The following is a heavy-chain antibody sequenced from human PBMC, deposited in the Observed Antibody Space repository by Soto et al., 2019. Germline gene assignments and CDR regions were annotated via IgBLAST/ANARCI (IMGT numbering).Heavy chain of an antibody. D-gene: IGHD2-15*01. Sequence: SETLSLTCTVSGGSISSGGYYWSWIRQHPGKGLEWIGYIYYSGSTYYNPSLKSRVTISVDTSKNQFSLKLSSVTAADTAVYYCAREDSQVPYNWFDPWGQGTLVTVSS. CDR1: GGSISSGGYY. V-gene: IGHV4-31*03. CDR2: IYYSGST. J-gene: IGHJ5*02. CDR3: AREDSQVPYNWFDP.